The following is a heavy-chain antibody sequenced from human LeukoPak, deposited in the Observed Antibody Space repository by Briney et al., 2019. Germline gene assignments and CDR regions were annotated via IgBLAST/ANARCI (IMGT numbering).Heavy chain of an antibody. J-gene: IGHJ4*02. D-gene: IGHD6-13*01. CDR1: GFTFSSYG. Sequence: GGSLRLSCAASGFTFSSYGMHWVRQAPGKGLEWVAVIWYDGSNKYYTDSVKGRFTTSRDNSKNTVYLQMNSLRAEDTAVYFCARGSKTAGGTLDYWGQGTLVTVSS. CDR3: ARGSKTAGGTLDY. CDR2: IWYDGSNK. V-gene: IGHV3-33*01.